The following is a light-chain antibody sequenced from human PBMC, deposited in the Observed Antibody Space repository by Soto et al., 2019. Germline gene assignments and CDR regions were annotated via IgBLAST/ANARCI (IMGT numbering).Light chain of an antibody. Sequence: QSVLTQPPSASGTPGQRVTISCSGSSSNIGSHTVNWYQQLPGTAPKLLIYSPNQRPSGVPDRFSASKSGTSASLAIGGLQYEDEDDYYWAAWDDRLNGVVFGGGTKLTVL. CDR3: AAWDDRLNGVV. CDR2: SPN. V-gene: IGLV1-44*01. J-gene: IGLJ2*01. CDR1: SSNIGSHT.